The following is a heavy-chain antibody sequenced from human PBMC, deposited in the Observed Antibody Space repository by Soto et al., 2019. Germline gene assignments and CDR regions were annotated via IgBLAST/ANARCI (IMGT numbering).Heavy chain of an antibody. Sequence: EVQLVESGGGLVKPGGSLRLSCAASGFTFSSYSMNWVRQAPGKGLEWVSSISSSSSYIYYADSVKGRFTISRDNAKNSLYLQMNSLRAEDTAVYYCARGKVVVPAAIDYLEGYYYMDVWGKGTTVTVSS. D-gene: IGHD2-2*02. CDR1: GFTFSSYS. J-gene: IGHJ6*03. CDR2: ISSSSSYI. CDR3: ARGKVVVPAAIDYLEGYYYMDV. V-gene: IGHV3-21*01.